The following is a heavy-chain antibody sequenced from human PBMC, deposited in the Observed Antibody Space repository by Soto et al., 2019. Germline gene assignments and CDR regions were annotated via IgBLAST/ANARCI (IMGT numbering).Heavy chain of an antibody. CDR3: ARATETFSRYQLHGGWFDP. Sequence: QVQLQESGPGLVKPSQTLSLTCTVSGGSISSGGYYWSWIRQHPGKGLEWIGYIYYSGSTYYNPSLKSRVTISVDTSKNQFSLKLSSVTAADTAVYYCARATETFSRYQLHGGWFDPWGQGTLATVSS. J-gene: IGHJ5*02. CDR1: GGSISSGGYY. CDR2: IYYSGST. D-gene: IGHD2-2*01. V-gene: IGHV4-31*03.